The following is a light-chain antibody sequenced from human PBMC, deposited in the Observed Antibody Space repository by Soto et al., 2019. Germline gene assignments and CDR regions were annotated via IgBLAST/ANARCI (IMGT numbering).Light chain of an antibody. Sequence: EIVLTQSPGTLSLSPGERATLSCRASQSVTNNYLAWFQQKPGQAPRLLMYGASSRATGIPDRFSGSGSGTDFTLTISRLEPEDFAVYYCQQYGRSGTFGQGTKVDIK. V-gene: IGKV3-20*01. CDR1: QSVTNNY. CDR2: GAS. CDR3: QQYGRSGT. J-gene: IGKJ1*01.